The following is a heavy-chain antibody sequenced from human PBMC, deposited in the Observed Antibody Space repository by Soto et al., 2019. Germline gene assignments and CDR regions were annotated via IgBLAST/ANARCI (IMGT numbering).Heavy chain of an antibody. Sequence: PGGSLRLSCAASGFTFSSYEMNWVRQAPGKGLEWVSYISSSGSTIYYADSVKGRFTISRDNAKNSLYLQMNSLRAEDTAVYYCARGLSTVVTPPHDYWGQGTLVTVSS. J-gene: IGHJ4*02. D-gene: IGHD2-15*01. CDR1: GFTFSSYE. CDR2: ISSSGSTI. V-gene: IGHV3-48*03. CDR3: ARGLSTVVTPPHDY.